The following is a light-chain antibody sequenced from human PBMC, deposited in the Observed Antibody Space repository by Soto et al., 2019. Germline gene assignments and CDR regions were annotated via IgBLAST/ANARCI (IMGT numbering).Light chain of an antibody. Sequence: EIVVTQSPVTRSVSPGGRTTLVCRASQRVSSNLAWYQQRPGQAPRLLIYDASTRATGIPSRFSGSGSGTEFTLTISSLQSEDFAVYYCQQYKHLPRTFGRGTKVDI. CDR2: DAS. CDR3: QQYKHLPRT. V-gene: IGKV3-15*01. CDR1: QRVSSN. J-gene: IGKJ1*01.